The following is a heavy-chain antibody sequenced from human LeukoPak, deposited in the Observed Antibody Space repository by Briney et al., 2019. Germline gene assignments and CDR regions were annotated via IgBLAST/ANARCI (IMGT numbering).Heavy chain of an antibody. D-gene: IGHD4/OR15-4a*01. CDR2: IFSST. CDR3: ARRAGAYSHPYDY. CDR1: GFTVSSNS. J-gene: IGHJ4*02. V-gene: IGHV3-53*01. Sequence: GGSLRLSCTVSGFTVSSNSMSWVRQAPGKGLERVSFIFSSTHYSDSVKGRFTISRDNSKNTLYLQMNSLRAEGTAVYYCARRAGAYSHPYDYWGQGTLVTVSS.